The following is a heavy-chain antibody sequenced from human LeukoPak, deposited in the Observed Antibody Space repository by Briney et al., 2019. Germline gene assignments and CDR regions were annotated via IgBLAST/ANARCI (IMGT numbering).Heavy chain of an antibody. D-gene: IGHD3-10*01. CDR2: IIPIFSTA. V-gene: IGHV1-69*01. CDR1: GGTFSSYA. Sequence: ASVKVSCKASGGTFSSYAISWVRQAPGQGLEWMGGIIPIFSTANYAQKFQGRVTITADESTSTAYMELSSLRSEDTAVYYCARDRHYYGSGSSPGVDPWGQGTLVTVSS. CDR3: ARDRHYYGSGSSPGVDP. J-gene: IGHJ5*02.